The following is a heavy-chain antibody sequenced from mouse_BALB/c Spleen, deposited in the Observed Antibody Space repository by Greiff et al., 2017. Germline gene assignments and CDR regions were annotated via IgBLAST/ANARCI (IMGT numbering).Heavy chain of an antibody. Sequence: VQLQQSGAELVRPGVSVKISCKGSGYTFTDYAMHWVKQSHAKSLEWIGVISTYYGDASYNQKFKGKPTMTVDKSSSTAYMELARLTSEDSAIYYCAREMGNYVTFDDWGQGTTLTVSS. V-gene: IGHV1S137*01. D-gene: IGHD2-1*01. CDR2: ISTYYGDA. J-gene: IGHJ2*01. CDR3: AREMGNYVTFDD. CDR1: GYTFTDYA.